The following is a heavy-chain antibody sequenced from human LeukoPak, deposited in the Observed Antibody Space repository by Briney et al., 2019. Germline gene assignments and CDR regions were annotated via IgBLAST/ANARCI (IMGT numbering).Heavy chain of an antibody. CDR1: GFTFSSHG. D-gene: IGHD2-2*01. V-gene: IGHV3-33*01. CDR3: ARDGGVPVANDY. J-gene: IGHJ4*02. Sequence: GRSLRLSCAASGFTFSSHGMHWVRQAPGKGLEWVAVIWYDGSDKYYADSVKGRFTISRDNSKNTLYLQMTSLRADDTAVYYCARDGGVPVANDYWGQGTLVTVSS. CDR2: IWYDGSDK.